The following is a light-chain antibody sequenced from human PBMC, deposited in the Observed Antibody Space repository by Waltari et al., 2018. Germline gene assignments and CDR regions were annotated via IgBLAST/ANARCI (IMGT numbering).Light chain of an antibody. CDR3: QQLNSYRYT. Sequence: IQLTQSPSFLSASVGDRVTITCRASQTISIYLAWYQQKPGKAPKPLIYAASTLQRGVPSRFSVSASGTEFSLTISSLQPEDSATYYCQQLNSYRYTFGQGTKLEIK. CDR1: QTISIY. CDR2: AAS. J-gene: IGKJ2*01. V-gene: IGKV1-9*01.